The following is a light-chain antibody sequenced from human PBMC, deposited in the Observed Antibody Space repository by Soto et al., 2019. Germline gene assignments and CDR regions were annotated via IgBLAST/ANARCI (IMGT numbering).Light chain of an antibody. Sequence: QSALTQPPSASGSPGQSVTISCTGTSSDVGGYNYVSWYQQHPGKAPKLIIYEVSKRPSGVPDRFSGSKSGNTASLTVSGLQAEDEADYYCNSYAGSNNFRVFGGGTKVTVL. CDR1: SSDVGGYNY. CDR3: NSYAGSNNFRV. CDR2: EVS. J-gene: IGLJ3*02. V-gene: IGLV2-8*01.